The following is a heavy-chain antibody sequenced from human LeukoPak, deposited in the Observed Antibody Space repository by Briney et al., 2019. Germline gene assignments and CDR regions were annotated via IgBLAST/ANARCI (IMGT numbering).Heavy chain of an antibody. CDR3: ARESGLYGSGSRY. CDR2: IYHSGST. D-gene: IGHD3-10*01. Sequence: SGTLSLTCAVSGGSISSSNWWSWVRQPPGKGLEWIGEIYHSGSTNYNPSLKSRVTISVDKSKNQFSLKLSSVTAADTAVYYCARESGLYGSGSRYWGQGTLVTVSS. CDR1: GGSISSSNW. J-gene: IGHJ4*02. V-gene: IGHV4-4*02.